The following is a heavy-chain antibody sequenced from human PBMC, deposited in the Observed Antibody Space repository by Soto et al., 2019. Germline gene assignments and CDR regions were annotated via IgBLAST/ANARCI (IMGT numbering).Heavy chain of an antibody. Sequence: QVQLVQSGAEVKKPGASVKVSCKASGYTFTSYYIHWVRQAPGQGLEWMGIINPSGGSTSYAQKFQGRVTMTRDTSTSTVYMELSSLRSEDTAVYYCARDANDYGDYVDWFDPWGQGTLVTVSS. J-gene: IGHJ5*02. D-gene: IGHD4-17*01. V-gene: IGHV1-46*01. CDR3: ARDANDYGDYVDWFDP. CDR2: INPSGGST. CDR1: GYTFTSYY.